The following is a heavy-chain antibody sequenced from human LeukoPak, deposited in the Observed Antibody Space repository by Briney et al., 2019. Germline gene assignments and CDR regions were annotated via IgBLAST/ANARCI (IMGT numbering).Heavy chain of an antibody. Sequence: GGSLRLSCAVSGFTISSYAMSWLRQAPGKGLEWVSCIGTTANHIYYADSVMGRFTISRDNAKNSLYLQMNSLKVEDTAVYYCAREVVGATPDYWGQGTLVTVSS. D-gene: IGHD1-26*01. J-gene: IGHJ4*02. CDR2: IGTTANHI. V-gene: IGHV3-21*01. CDR3: AREVVGATPDY. CDR1: GFTISSYA.